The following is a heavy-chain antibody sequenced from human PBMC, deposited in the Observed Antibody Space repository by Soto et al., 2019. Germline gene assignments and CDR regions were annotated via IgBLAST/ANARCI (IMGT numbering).Heavy chain of an antibody. CDR1: GGSFSGYY. D-gene: IGHD3-10*01. Sequence: SETLSLTCAVYGGSFSGYYWSWIRQPPGKGLEWIGEINHSGSTNYNPSLKSRVTISVDTSKNQFSLKLSSVTAADTAVYYCARSGRATYYYYYGMDVWGQGTTVTVAS. J-gene: IGHJ6*02. CDR2: INHSGST. CDR3: ARSGRATYYYYYGMDV. V-gene: IGHV4-34*01.